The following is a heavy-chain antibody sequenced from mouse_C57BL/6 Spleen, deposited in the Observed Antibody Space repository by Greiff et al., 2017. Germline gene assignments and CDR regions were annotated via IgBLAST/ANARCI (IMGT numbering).Heavy chain of an antibody. D-gene: IGHD4-1*01. CDR3: ARETPPETGTFDAMDY. CDR2: IYPGDGDT. CDR1: GYAFSSSW. J-gene: IGHJ4*01. Sequence: VKLVESGPELVKPGASVKISCKASGYAFSSSWMNWVKQRPGKGLEWIGRIYPGDGDTNYNGKFKGKATLTADKSSSTAYMQLSSLTSEESAVYFCARETPPETGTFDAMDYWGQETSVTVSS. V-gene: IGHV1-82*01.